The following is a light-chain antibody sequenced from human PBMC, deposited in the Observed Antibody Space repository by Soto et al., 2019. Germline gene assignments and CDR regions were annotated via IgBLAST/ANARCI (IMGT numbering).Light chain of an antibody. V-gene: IGKV1-5*03. CDR1: QTISTS. CDR2: LAS. CDR3: QQYGTSSRT. Sequence: DIQMTQSPSTLSAFVGDRVTITCRASQTISTSLAWYQQKPGKAPKLLIYLASTIQSGVPARFSGSGSATEFTLSISSLQPDDFATYYCQQYGTSSRTFGQGTKVEIK. J-gene: IGKJ1*01.